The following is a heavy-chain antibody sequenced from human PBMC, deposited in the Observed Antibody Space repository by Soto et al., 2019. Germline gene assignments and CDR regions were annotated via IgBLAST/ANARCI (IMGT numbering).Heavy chain of an antibody. CDR1: GGSISSYY. D-gene: IGHD6-13*01. J-gene: IGHJ5*02. CDR3: ARAKAPLYSSSWYWFDP. V-gene: IGHV4-59*08. Sequence: PSETLSLTCTVSGGSISSYYWSWIRQPPGKGLEWIGYIYYSGKTYYNPSLKSRVTISVDTSKNQFSLKLSSVTAADTAVYYCARAKAPLYSSSWYWFDPWGQGTLVTVSS. CDR2: IYYSGKT.